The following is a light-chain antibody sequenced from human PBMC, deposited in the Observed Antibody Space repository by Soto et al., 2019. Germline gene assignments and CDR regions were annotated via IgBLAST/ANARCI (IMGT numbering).Light chain of an antibody. Sequence: QSALTRPASVSGSPGQSVAISCTGTSSDVGAYNYVSWYQQHPGKAPKLLLSEVSNRPSGVSDRFSGSKSGNTASLTMSGIQAEDEADYYCSSLTTSFTYVFGTGTKVTVL. CDR1: SSDVGAYNY. J-gene: IGLJ1*01. CDR3: SSLTTSFTYV. V-gene: IGLV2-14*01. CDR2: EVS.